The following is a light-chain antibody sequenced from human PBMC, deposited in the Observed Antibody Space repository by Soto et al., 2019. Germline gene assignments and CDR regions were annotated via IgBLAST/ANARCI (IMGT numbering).Light chain of an antibody. CDR2: RNN. CDR3: AAWDDSLSGVV. J-gene: IGLJ2*01. V-gene: IGLV1-47*01. Sequence: QSVLTQPPSASGTRGQRVTISCSGSSSNIGSNYVYWYQQLPGTAPKLLIYRNNQRPSGVPDRFSGSKSGTSASLAISGLRSEDGADYYCAAWDDSLSGVVFGGGTKVTVL. CDR1: SSNIGSNY.